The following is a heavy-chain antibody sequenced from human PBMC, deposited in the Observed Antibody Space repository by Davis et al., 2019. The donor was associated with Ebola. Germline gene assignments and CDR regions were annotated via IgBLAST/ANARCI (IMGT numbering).Heavy chain of an antibody. Sequence: SETLSPTRSVSGGSVGSDYRSWIRQSPGKGLEWIAFISNGGRTIYNPSLRGRVTISIDTSKNQFSLEVRSVTAADTAFYYCVRGSDAYKTGYWGQGTLVTVSS. CDR2: ISNGGRT. J-gene: IGHJ4*02. CDR3: VRGSDAYKTGY. V-gene: IGHV4-59*02. D-gene: IGHD5-24*01. CDR1: GGSVGSDY.